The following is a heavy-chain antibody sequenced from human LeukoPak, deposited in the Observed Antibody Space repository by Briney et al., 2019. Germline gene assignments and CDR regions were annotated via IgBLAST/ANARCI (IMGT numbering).Heavy chain of an antibody. CDR1: GFTFSSYS. D-gene: IGHD3-10*01. V-gene: IGHV3-21*01. CDR2: ISSSSSYI. CDR3: ARESILWTLANWFDP. Sequence: GGSLRLSCAAAGFTFSSYSMNWVRQAPGKGLEWVSSISSSSSYIYYADSVKGRFTISRDNAKNSLYLQMNRLRAEDTAVYYCARESILWTLANWFDPRGQGTLVTVSS. J-gene: IGHJ5*02.